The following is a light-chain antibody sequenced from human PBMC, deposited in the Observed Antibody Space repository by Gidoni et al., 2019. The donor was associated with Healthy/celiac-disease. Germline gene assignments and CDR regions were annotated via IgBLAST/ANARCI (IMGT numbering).Light chain of an antibody. CDR2: RNN. V-gene: IGLV1-47*01. J-gene: IGLJ3*02. CDR1: SSNLGRNY. CDR3: AAWDDSLSGPV. Sequence: QSVLTHPPSASVTPGHRGTISCSGSSSNLGRNYVYLYQQLPGTAPKLLIDRNNQRPSGVPDRCSGSKSGTAATLAISGLRSEDEAEYYCAAWDDSLSGPVFGGGTKLTVL.